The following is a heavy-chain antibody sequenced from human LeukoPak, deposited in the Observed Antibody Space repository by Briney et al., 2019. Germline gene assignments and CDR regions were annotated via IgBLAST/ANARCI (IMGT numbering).Heavy chain of an antibody. V-gene: IGHV1-69*04. D-gene: IGHD6-19*01. CDR2: IIPILGIA. J-gene: IGHJ6*02. CDR1: GGTFSSYA. Sequence: ASVKVSCKASGGTFSSYAISWVRQAPGQGLEWMGRIIPILGIANYAQKFQGRVTITADKSTSTAYMELSSLRSEDTAVYYCAREGIVEAGPTALGLYGMDVWGQGTTVTVSS. CDR3: AREGIVEAGPTALGLYGMDV.